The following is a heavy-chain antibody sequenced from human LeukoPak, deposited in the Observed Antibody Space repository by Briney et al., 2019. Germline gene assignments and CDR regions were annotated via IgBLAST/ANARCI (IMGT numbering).Heavy chain of an antibody. Sequence: PGFSLRLSCAASVFTFINCAISWVRQAPGKGLEGVAAISGSCCSTHYADSVKGRFPISRDNSKNTLYLQMNSLRGEDTAVYYCAKDHDCGEDYFDYWGQGPLVTVFS. CDR3: AKDHDCGEDYFDY. CDR2: ISGSCCST. J-gene: IGHJ4*02. V-gene: IGHV3-23*01. CDR1: VFTFINCA. D-gene: IGHD4-17*01.